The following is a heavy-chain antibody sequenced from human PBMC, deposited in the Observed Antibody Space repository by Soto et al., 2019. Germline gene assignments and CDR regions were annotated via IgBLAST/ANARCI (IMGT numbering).Heavy chain of an antibody. CDR2: IDYSGGDA. V-gene: IGHV3-23*01. D-gene: IGHD2-2*01. CDR1: GFTFSNYA. J-gene: IGHJ3*01. Sequence: EVQLLESGGGLVQPGGSLRLSRTASGFTFSNYAMSWVRQAPGKGLAWVSGIDYSGGDAYYANSVKGRFTISRDNSKSTLDLQLIRLRAEDTAVYSCAKRESGTTSNGGFDVWGQWAMVTVSS. CDR3: AKRESGTTSNGGFDV.